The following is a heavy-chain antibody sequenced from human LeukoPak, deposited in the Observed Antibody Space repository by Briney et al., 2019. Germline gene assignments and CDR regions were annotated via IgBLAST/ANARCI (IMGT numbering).Heavy chain of an antibody. Sequence: GGSLRLSCAASGFTFSSYSMNWVRQAPGKGLEWVSYISGSSSTIYYADSVKGRFTISRDNAKNSLFLQMNSLSAEDTAVYYCARDVFSHLFDPWGQGTLVTVSS. V-gene: IGHV3-48*04. CDR1: GFTFSSYS. CDR3: ARDVFSHLFDP. J-gene: IGHJ5*02. D-gene: IGHD3-9*01. CDR2: ISGSSSTI.